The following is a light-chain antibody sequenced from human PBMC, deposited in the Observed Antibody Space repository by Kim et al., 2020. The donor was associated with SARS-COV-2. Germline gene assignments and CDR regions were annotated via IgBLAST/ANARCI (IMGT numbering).Light chain of an antibody. CDR1: QSVSSSY. Sequence: EIVLTQSPGTPSLSPGERATLSCRASQSVSSSYLAWYQQKPGQAPRLLIYGASSRATGSPDRFSGSGSGTDFTLTISRLEPEDFAVYYCRQYGSSPPYTFGQGTKLEI. J-gene: IGKJ2*01. CDR3: RQYGSSPPYT. CDR2: GAS. V-gene: IGKV3-20*01.